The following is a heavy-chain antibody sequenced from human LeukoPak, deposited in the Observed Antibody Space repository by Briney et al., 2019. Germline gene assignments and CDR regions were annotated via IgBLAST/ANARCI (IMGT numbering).Heavy chain of an antibody. Sequence: SETLSLTCTVSGDSISSYYWSWIRQPPRKGLEWIGYIYYSGSTNYNPSLKSRVTISVDTSKNKFSLKLSSVTAADTAVYYCARGRYSGYSYYYYYMDVWGKGTTVTVSS. CDR3: ARGRYSGYSYYYYYMDV. V-gene: IGHV4-59*01. CDR2: IYYSGST. J-gene: IGHJ6*03. D-gene: IGHD5-12*01. CDR1: GDSISSYY.